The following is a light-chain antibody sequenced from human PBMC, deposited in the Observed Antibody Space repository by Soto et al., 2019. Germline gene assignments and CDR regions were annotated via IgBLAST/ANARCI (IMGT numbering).Light chain of an antibody. CDR1: QTVRNNY. Sequence: EIVLTQSPATLSLSPGERATLSCRASQTVRNNYLAWYQQKPGQAPRLLIYDASSRATGIPDRFSGGGSGTDFTLTITRLEPEDFAMYYCHQCGSSPQTFGQGTKVDIK. CDR2: DAS. CDR3: HQCGSSPQT. V-gene: IGKV3-20*01. J-gene: IGKJ1*01.